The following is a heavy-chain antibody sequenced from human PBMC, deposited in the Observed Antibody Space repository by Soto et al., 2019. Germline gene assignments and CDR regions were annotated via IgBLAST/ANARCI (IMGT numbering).Heavy chain of an antibody. CDR2: IYYTGAT. CDR3: PSMNILDGQDLDF. Sequence: SVTLSLTCTVSGDSVRNSNYYWSWIRQPPGKGLEWIGYIYYTGATNYNPSLKSRVTISLDTSKNRFSLQLNSVTTADTAGYSFPSMNILDGQDLDFWGQGRRVS. J-gene: IGHJ3*01. CDR1: GDSVRNSNYY. D-gene: IGHD3-9*01. V-gene: IGHV4-61*01.